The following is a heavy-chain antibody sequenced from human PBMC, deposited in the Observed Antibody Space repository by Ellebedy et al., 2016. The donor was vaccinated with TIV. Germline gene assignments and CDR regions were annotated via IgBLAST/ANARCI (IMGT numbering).Heavy chain of an antibody. CDR1: GFTFSSYG. CDR3: AKDSGSYQNYYYYGMDV. D-gene: IGHD1-26*01. CDR2: ISYDGSNR. Sequence: GESLKISCAASGFTFSSYGMHWVRQAPGKGLEWVAVISYDGSNRYYADSVKGRFTISRDNSKNTLYLQMNSLRAEDTAVYYCAKDSGSYQNYYYYGMDVWGQGTTVTVSS. V-gene: IGHV3-30*18. J-gene: IGHJ6*02.